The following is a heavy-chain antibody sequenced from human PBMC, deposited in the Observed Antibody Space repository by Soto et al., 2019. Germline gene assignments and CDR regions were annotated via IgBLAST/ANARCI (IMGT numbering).Heavy chain of an antibody. CDR3: ASTTVTYYYYYGMDV. D-gene: IGHD4-17*01. V-gene: IGHV5-51*01. CDR1: GYSFTSYW. CDR2: IYPGDSDT. Sequence: PGESLKISCKGSGYSFTSYWIGWVRQMPGKGLEWMGIIYPGDSDTRYSPSFQGQVTISADKSISTAYLQWSSLKASDTAMYYCASTTVTYYYYYGMDVWGQGTTVTVSS. J-gene: IGHJ6*02.